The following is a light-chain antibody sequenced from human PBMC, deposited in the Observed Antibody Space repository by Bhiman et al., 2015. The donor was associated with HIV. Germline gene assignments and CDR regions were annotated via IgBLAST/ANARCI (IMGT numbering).Light chain of an antibody. CDR2: DVS. Sequence: QSALTQPASVSGSPGQSITISCTGTTSDVGGYNYVSWYQQHPGKGPKLMIYDVSNRPSGVSNRFSGSKSGNTASLTISGLQAEDEADYYCQSYDLSLSGVVFGGGTKLTVL. V-gene: IGLV2-14*03. CDR1: TSDVGGYNY. J-gene: IGLJ2*01. CDR3: QSYDLSLSGVV.